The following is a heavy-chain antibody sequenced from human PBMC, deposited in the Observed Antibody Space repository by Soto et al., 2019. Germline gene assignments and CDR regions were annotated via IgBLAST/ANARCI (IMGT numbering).Heavy chain of an antibody. CDR2: IYYSGST. CDR1: GGSISSYY. Sequence: SETLSLTCTVSGGSISSYYWSWIRQPPGKGLEWIGYIYYSGSTNYNPSLKSRVTISVDTSKNQFSLKLSSVTAADTAVYYCAGRAGGELLFDYWGQGTLVTVSS. J-gene: IGHJ4*02. V-gene: IGHV4-59*01. CDR3: AGRAGGELLFDY. D-gene: IGHD1-26*01.